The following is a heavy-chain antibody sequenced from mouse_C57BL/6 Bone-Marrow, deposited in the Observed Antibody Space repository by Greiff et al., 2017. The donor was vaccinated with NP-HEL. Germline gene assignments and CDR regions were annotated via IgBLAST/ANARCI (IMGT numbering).Heavy chain of an antibody. CDR3: AIYYGSSYGGFAY. V-gene: IGHV1-74*01. J-gene: IGHJ3*01. Sequence: QVQLQQPGAELVKPGASVKVSCKASGYTFTSYWMHWVKQRPGQGLEWIGSIHPSDSDTNYNQKFKGKATLTVDKSSSTAHMQLSSLTSEDSAVYYCAIYYGSSYGGFAYWGQGTLVTVSA. D-gene: IGHD1-1*01. CDR1: GYTFTSYW. CDR2: IHPSDSDT.